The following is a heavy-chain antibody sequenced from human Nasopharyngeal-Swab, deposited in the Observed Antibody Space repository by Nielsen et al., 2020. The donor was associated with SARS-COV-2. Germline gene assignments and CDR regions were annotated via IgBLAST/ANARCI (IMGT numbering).Heavy chain of an antibody. Sequence: SETLSLTCTVSGGSLSSGGYYWSWIRQHPGKGLEWIGYIYYSGSTYYNPSLKSRVTISVDTSKNQFSLKLSSVTAADTAVYYCAREGGASYYDILAYWGQGTMVTVSS. CDR1: GGSLSSGGYY. V-gene: IGHV4-31*03. D-gene: IGHD3-9*01. J-gene: IGHJ3*01. CDR2: IYYSGST. CDR3: AREGGASYYDILAY.